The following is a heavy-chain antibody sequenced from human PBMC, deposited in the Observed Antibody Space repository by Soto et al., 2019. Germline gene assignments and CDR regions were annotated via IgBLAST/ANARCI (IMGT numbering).Heavy chain of an antibody. CDR1: GGTFSSYT. CDR3: ARGPPFYGDRDLEYFQH. CDR2: IIPILGIA. V-gene: IGHV1-69*02. D-gene: IGHD4-17*01. J-gene: IGHJ1*01. Sequence: QVQLVQSGAEVKKPGSSVKVSCKSSGGTFSSYTITWVRQAPGQGLEWMGRIIPILGIANYAQKFQGRVTITADKSTSTAYMELSSLRSEDTAVYYCARGPPFYGDRDLEYFQHWGQGTLVTVSS.